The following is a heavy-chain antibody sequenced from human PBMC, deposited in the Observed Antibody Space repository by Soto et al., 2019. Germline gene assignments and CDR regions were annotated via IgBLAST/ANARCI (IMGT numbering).Heavy chain of an antibody. V-gene: IGHV1-46*01. Sequence: GASGKVSCKASGYTFTSYYMHWVRQAPGQGLEGMGIINPSGGSTSYAQKLQGRVTMTRDTSTSTVYMELSSLRSEDTAVYYCARGGRYYDSSGYRSQDAFDIWG. J-gene: IGHJ3*02. D-gene: IGHD3-22*01. CDR3: ARGGRYYDSSGYRSQDAFDI. CDR2: INPSGGST. CDR1: GYTFTSYY.